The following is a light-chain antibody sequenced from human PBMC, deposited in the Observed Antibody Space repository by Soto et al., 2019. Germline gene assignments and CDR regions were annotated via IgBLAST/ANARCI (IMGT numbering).Light chain of an antibody. CDR2: GNS. Sequence: VLTQPPSVSGAPGQRVTISCTGSSSNIGAGYDVHWYQQLPGTAPKLLIYGNSNRPSGVPDRFSGSKSGTSASLAITGLQAEDEADYYCQSYDSSLSGNYVFGTGTKLTVL. J-gene: IGLJ1*01. CDR1: SSNIGAGYD. CDR3: QSYDSSLSGNYV. V-gene: IGLV1-40*01.